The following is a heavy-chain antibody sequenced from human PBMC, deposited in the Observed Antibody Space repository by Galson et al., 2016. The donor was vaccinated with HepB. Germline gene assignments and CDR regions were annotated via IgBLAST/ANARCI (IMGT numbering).Heavy chain of an antibody. Sequence: SLRLSCAASGFTFTDYGMHWVRQAPGKGLEWVAVISFDGNNKQYADSVKGRVTVSRDDSNSALTLQMDSLKAEDTAVYYCISSGWYTGFDYWGQGTLVAVSS. J-gene: IGHJ4*02. V-gene: IGHV3-30*03. CDR2: ISFDGNNK. CDR1: GFTFTDYG. D-gene: IGHD6-19*01. CDR3: ISSGWYTGFDY.